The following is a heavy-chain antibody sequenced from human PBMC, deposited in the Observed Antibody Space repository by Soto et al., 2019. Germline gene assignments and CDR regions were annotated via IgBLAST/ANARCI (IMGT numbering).Heavy chain of an antibody. D-gene: IGHD3-22*01. CDR3: ARPDEGGYSSDHHYYYALDV. CDR2: IVPIFGIT. V-gene: IGHV1-69*01. Sequence: QVRLLQSGAEVKKPGSSVKVSCTASGASFTRYSLSWVRQAPGQGLEWVGGIVPIFGITNYAQRFQGRVKITADASTNTASMELSSLSSDDTAVYYCARPDEGGYSSDHHYYYALDVWGQGTSVTVTS. CDR1: GASFTRYS. J-gene: IGHJ6*02.